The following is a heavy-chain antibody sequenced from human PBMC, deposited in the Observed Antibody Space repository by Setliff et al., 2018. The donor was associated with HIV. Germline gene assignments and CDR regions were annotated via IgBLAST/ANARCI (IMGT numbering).Heavy chain of an antibody. D-gene: IGHD2-2*01. CDR1: GFTFSSYE. V-gene: IGHV3-48*03. J-gene: IGHJ6*02. Sequence: GGSLRLSCTASGFTFSSYEMNWVRQAPGKGLERVSYVSSSAKTIYYVDSVKGRFTISRDTAKNTVYLQMNSLTSEDTAVYYCAKVPLFVVVPAALGGMDVWGQGTTVTVSS. CDR3: AKVPLFVVVPAALGGMDV. CDR2: VSSSAKTI.